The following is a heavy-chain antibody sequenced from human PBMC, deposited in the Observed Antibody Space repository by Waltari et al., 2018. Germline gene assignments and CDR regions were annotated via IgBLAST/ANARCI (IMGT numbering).Heavy chain of an antibody. D-gene: IGHD6-25*01. CDR2: NTGNSGKR. Sequence: EVQLLESGGALVQPGGSLRLSCAASGFTFSSYAMSWVRQAPGKGLEWVSVNTGNSGKRYYTDSVKGRFAISRDNSKNMLYLQMHSLRDEDSAIYYCVVEYNSAGAFDNWGQGSLVTVSS. V-gene: IGHV3-23*01. J-gene: IGHJ4*02. CDR3: VVEYNSAGAFDN. CDR1: GFTFSSYA.